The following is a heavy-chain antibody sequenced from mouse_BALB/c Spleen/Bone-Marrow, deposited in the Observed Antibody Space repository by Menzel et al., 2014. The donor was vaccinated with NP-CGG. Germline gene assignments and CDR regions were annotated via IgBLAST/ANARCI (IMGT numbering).Heavy chain of an antibody. CDR1: GYTFTGYG. CDR2: ISLYSGNT. V-gene: IGHV1-67*01. Sequence: QVHVKQSGPELVRPGVSVKISCKGSGYTFTGYGMHWVKQSHAKSLEWIGLISLYSGNTNYNQRLKDRATMTVDKSSSPAYMEIAILSAEDSVNYYGARGDNRYDETMDYWGQGTSVTVSS. J-gene: IGHJ4*01. CDR3: ARGDNRYDETMDY. D-gene: IGHD2-14*01.